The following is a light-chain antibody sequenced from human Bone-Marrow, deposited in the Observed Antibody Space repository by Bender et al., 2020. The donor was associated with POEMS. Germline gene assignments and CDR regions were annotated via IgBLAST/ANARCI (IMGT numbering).Light chain of an antibody. V-gene: IGLV1-44*01. CDR3: AAWYDSLNGPV. CDR1: SSNIGAHA. J-gene: IGLJ3*02. CDR2: SNN. Sequence: QSVLTQPPSASGTPGQRVTISCSGGSSNIGAHAVNWYQHLPGTAPKLLIYSNNQRPSGVPDRFSGSKSGTSASLAISGLQSEDEADYYCAAWYDSLNGPVFGGGTKLTVL.